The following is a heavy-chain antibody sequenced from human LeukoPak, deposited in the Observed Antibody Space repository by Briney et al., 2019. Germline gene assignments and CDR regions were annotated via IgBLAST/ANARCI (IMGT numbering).Heavy chain of an antibody. CDR1: GFTLSDSA. Sequence: GGSLRLSCAASGFTLSDSAIHWVRQASGKGLEGVGLIDSPAKSYGTAYGASVGGRFTISRDDSKNTAYLQMDSLKTEDTALYYCTRDRGTYNWLDPWGQGTLVTVSS. V-gene: IGHV3-73*01. J-gene: IGHJ5*02. CDR2: IDSPAKSYGT. CDR3: TRDRGTYNWLDP. D-gene: IGHD1-26*01.